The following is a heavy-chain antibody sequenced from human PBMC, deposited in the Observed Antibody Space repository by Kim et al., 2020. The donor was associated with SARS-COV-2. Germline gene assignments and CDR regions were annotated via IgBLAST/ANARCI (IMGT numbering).Heavy chain of an antibody. D-gene: IGHD6-19*01. J-gene: IGHJ4*02. Sequence: ADSVKGRFTISRDNSKNTLYLQMNSLRAEDTAVYYCAKHPYSSGRSYFDYWGQGTLVTVSS. CDR3: AKHPYSSGRSYFDY. V-gene: IGHV3-23*01.